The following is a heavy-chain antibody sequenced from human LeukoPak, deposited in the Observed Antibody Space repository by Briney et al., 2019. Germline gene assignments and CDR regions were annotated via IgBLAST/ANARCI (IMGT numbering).Heavy chain of an antibody. D-gene: IGHD5-18*01. V-gene: IGHV1-46*01. CDR2: INPSGFST. J-gene: IGHJ5*02. CDR1: GYTFTSYY. CDR3: ARDERDGGDTAMLGANNWFDP. Sequence: GASVKVSCKASGYTFTSYYMHWVRQAPGQGLEWMGIINPSGFSTTYAQKFQGRVTMTRDTSTSTVCMELSSLRSEDTAVYYCARDERDGGDTAMLGANNWFDPWGQGTLVTVSS.